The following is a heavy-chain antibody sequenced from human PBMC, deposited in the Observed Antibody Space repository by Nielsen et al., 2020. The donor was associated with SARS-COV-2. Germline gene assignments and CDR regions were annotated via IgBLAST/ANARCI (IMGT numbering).Heavy chain of an antibody. Sequence: ASVKVSCKASGYTFTNFGISWVRQAPGQGLEWMGWISPDDDDTYFAQKFPGRVTMTTDTSTNTAYMELRSLRSDDTAVYFCARFSDYEFLQYGLDVWGQGTTVTVSS. D-gene: IGHD3-3*01. CDR1: GYTFTNFG. CDR3: ARFSDYEFLQYGLDV. J-gene: IGHJ6*02. V-gene: IGHV1-18*01. CDR2: ISPDDDDT.